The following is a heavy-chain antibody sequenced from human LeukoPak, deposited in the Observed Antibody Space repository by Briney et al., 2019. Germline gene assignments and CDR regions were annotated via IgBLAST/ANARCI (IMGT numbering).Heavy chain of an antibody. CDR3: AARDRIAAADDY. CDR2: ISGSGGST. Sequence: GGSLRLSCAASGFTFSSYAMSWVRQAPGKGLEWVSVISGSGGSTYYADSVKGRFTISRDNSKNTLSLQMDSLRAEDTAVYYCAARDRIAAADDYWGQGTLVTVSS. J-gene: IGHJ4*02. D-gene: IGHD6-13*01. V-gene: IGHV3-23*01. CDR1: GFTFSSYA.